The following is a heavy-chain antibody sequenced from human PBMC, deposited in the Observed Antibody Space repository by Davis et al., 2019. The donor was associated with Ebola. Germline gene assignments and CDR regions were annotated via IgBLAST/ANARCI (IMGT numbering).Heavy chain of an antibody. CDR3: AKEAYSSGWDDY. CDR1: GFTFSSYS. Sequence: GESLKISCAASGFTFSSYSMNWVRQAPGKGLVWVSRIHSDGTSTIYTDSVKGRFIISRDNAKNTLYLQMNSLRAEDTAVYYCAKEAYSSGWDDYWGQGTLVTVSS. D-gene: IGHD6-19*01. V-gene: IGHV3-74*01. J-gene: IGHJ4*02. CDR2: IHSDGTST.